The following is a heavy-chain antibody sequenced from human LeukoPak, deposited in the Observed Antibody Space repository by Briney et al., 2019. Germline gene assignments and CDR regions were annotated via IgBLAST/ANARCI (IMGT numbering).Heavy chain of an antibody. Sequence: GSLRLSCAASGCTFSNAWMSWVRQAPGKGLEWVGRIKSKTDGGTTDYAAPVKGRFTISRDDSKNTLYLQMNSLKTEDTAVYYSTTGNVATIPYWGQGTLVTVSS. J-gene: IGHJ4*02. CDR3: TTGNVATIPY. CDR1: GCTFSNAW. D-gene: IGHD5-12*01. CDR2: IKSKTDGGTT. V-gene: IGHV3-15*01.